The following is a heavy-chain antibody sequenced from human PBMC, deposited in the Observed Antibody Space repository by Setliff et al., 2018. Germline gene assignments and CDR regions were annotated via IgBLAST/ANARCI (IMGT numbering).Heavy chain of an antibody. CDR1: ADSISSSYDY. J-gene: IGHJ5*02. CDR2: IYNSGST. D-gene: IGHD5-18*01. V-gene: IGHV4-39*07. CDR3: ARGKSVTASNWFDP. Sequence: PSETLSLTCNVSADSISSSYDYWAWIRQPPGKGLEWIGSIYNSGSTYYNPSLKSRVTISVDTSKNQFSLKLSSVTAADTAVYYCARGKSVTASNWFDPWGQGTLVTVSS.